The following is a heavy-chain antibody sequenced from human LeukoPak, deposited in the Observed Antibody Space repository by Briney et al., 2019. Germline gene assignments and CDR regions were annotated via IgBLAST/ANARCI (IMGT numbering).Heavy chain of an antibody. CDR3: ARVPYTYSSSWYYFDY. CDR1: GGTFSSYA. CDR2: IIPICGIA. D-gene: IGHD6-13*01. Sequence: GSSVKVSCKASGGTFSSYAISWVRQAPGQGLEWMGRIIPICGIANYAQKFQGRVTITADKSTSTAYMELSSLRSEDTAVYYCARVPYTYSSSWYYFDYWGQGTLVTVSS. J-gene: IGHJ4*02. V-gene: IGHV1-69*04.